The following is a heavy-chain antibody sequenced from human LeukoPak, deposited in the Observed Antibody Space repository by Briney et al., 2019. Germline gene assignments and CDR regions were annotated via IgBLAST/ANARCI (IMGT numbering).Heavy chain of an antibody. V-gene: IGHV3-48*02. D-gene: IGHD1-7*01. CDR2: ISSSSNTI. J-gene: IGHJ6*02. CDR1: GFTFSSYS. Sequence: GGSLRLSCAASGFTFSSYSMNWVRQAPGKGLEWISYISSSSNTIYYADSVKGRFIISRDNAKNSLYLQMNSLRDEDTAVYYCAREVSKLELWISMDVWGQGTTVTVSS. CDR3: AREVSKLELWISMDV.